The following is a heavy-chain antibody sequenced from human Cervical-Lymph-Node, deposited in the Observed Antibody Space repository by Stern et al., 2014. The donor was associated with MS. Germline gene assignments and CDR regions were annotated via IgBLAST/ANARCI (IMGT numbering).Heavy chain of an antibody. CDR2: IYDTGST. Sequence: QVQLQESGPGLVKPSETLSLTCTVSGNSIRSGGYYWSWIRQHPGKGLEWIGYIYDTGSTYYNPSLKSRVAISVDTSKNQFSLKLNSVTAADTAVYYCASGSVAFLYDYWGPGTLVTVSS. V-gene: IGHV4-31*03. J-gene: IGHJ4*02. CDR3: ASGSVAFLYDY. CDR1: GNSIRSGGYY. D-gene: IGHD6-6*01.